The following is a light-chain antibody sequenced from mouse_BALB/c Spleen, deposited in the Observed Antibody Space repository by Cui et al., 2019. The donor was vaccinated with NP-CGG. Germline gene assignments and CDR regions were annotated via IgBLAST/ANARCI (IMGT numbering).Light chain of an antibody. CDR2: GTN. V-gene: IGLV1*01. CDR3: ALWYSNHWV. CDR1: TGAVTTSTY. Sequence: QVVVTQESALTSSPGETVTLTCRSNTGAVTTSTYANWVQEKPDHLFTGLIGGTNNRVPGVPARFSGSLIGDKAALTITGAQTEDEAIYFCALWYSNHWVFGGGTKLTVL. J-gene: IGLJ1*01.